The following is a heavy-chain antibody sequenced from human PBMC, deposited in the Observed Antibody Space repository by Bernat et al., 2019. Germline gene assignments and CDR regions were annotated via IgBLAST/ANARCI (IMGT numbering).Heavy chain of an antibody. CDR2: IYWDDDK. CDR1: GFSLTTSGVG. J-gene: IGHJ4*02. V-gene: IGHV2-5*02. D-gene: IGHD4-23*01. CDR3: ARETADYGGSGFEH. Sequence: QITLKESGPTLVKPTQTLTLTCTFSGFSLTTSGVGVGWIRQPPEKALEWLALIYWDDDKRYSPSLKSRLTITKDTSKNQVVLTMTNMEPVDTATYYCARETADYGGSGFEHRGQGTLLTPSS.